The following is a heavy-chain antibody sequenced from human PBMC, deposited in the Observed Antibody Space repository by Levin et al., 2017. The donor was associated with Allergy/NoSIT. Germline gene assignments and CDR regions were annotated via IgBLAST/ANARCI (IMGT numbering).Heavy chain of an antibody. V-gene: IGHV3-30-3*01. J-gene: IGHJ4*02. CDR3: ARGAEQLWFGESCFDY. Sequence: GGSLRLSCAASGFTFSSYAMHWVRQAPGKGLEWVAVISYDGSNKYYADSVKGRFTISRDNSKNTLYLQMNSLRAEDTAVYYCARGAEQLWFGESCFDYWGQGTLVTVSS. D-gene: IGHD3-10*01. CDR2: ISYDGSNK. CDR1: GFTFSSYA.